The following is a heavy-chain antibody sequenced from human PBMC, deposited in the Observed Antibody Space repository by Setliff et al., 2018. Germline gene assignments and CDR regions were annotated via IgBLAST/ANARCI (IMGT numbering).Heavy chain of an antibody. CDR2: VNPDGSGK. CDR1: GFAISSCW. J-gene: IGHJ6*02. D-gene: IGHD3-22*01. CDR3: ARDYHDSSGYYPYYYYYYGMDV. Sequence: GGSLRLSCVASGFAISSCWVSWVRQAPGKGLEWVANVNPDGSGKYYVDSVKGRFTISRDNAKNSLYLQMNSLRAEDTAVYYCARDYHDSSGYYPYYYYYYGMDVWGQGTTVTVSS. V-gene: IGHV3-7*01.